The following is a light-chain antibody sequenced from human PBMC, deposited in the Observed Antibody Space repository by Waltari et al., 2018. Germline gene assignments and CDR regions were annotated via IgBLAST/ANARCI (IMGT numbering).Light chain of an antibody. J-gene: IGKJ3*01. V-gene: IGKV1-39*01. Sequence: DIQMTQSPSSLSASVGDRVTITCRASQTGSSYLNWYQQKPGKAPKLLIYAASNLQSGVPSRFSGSGSGTDFTLTISSLQPEDFATYYCQQSYSTPLTFGPGTKVDIK. CDR3: QQSYSTPLT. CDR1: QTGSSY. CDR2: AAS.